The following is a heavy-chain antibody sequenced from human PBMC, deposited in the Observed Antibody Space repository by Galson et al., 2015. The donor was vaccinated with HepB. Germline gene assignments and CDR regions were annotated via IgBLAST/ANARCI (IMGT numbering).Heavy chain of an antibody. CDR3: ARVTYCDGGDCSSFPDY. CDR2: SRNEAKSVST. CDR1: GFTFSDRY. V-gene: IGHV3-72*01. J-gene: IGHJ4*02. D-gene: IGHD2-21*02. Sequence: SLRLSCAASGFTFSDRYIDWVRQAPGKGLEWVGRSRNEAKSVSTAYAASVKGRFTVSGDNLKNSLYLQMNSLKTEDTAVYYCARVTYCDGGDCSSFPDYWGQGTLVTVSS.